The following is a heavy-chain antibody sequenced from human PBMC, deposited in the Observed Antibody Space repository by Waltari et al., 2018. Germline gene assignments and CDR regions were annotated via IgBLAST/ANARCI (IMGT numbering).Heavy chain of an antibody. CDR1: GDTFNRYS. D-gene: IGHD2-15*01. CDR2: SLPIIGIS. CDR3: ARAKVASTHFDL. V-gene: IGHV1-69*04. Sequence: QVHLVQSGAEVQKPGSSVKVSCKASGDTFNRYSLSWVRQAPGQGLEWMGRSLPIIGISEYEDNFQGRVTLTADLSTNTAYMELSGLTSEDTAVYYCARAKVASTHFDLWGQGTLVTVS. J-gene: IGHJ4*02.